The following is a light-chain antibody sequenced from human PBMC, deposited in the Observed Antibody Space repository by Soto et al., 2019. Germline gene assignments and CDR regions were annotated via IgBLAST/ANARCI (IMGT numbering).Light chain of an antibody. Sequence: QSALTQPASVSGSPGQSITISCTGTSSDVGGYNYVSWYQQHPGKAPKLMIYEVSNRPSGVSNRFSGSKSDNTASLTISGLQAEDEADYYCSSYTSSRNLVFGGGTKLTVL. J-gene: IGLJ2*01. CDR2: EVS. CDR3: SSYTSSRNLV. CDR1: SSDVGGYNY. V-gene: IGLV2-14*01.